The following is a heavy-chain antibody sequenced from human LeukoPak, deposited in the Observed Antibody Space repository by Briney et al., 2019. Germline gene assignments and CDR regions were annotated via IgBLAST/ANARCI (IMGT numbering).Heavy chain of an antibody. D-gene: IGHD2-15*01. V-gene: IGHV3-33*01. CDR3: VRYCNGGSCYRAAFDV. CDR1: GFTFSDYG. Sequence: GGSLRLSCAASGFTFSDYGMYWVRQAPGKGLEWVALIWYDGGKKYYTDSVRGRFTISRDNSKNALYLQMDSLRAEDTAVYYCVRYCNGGSCYRAAFDVWGPGTMVTVSS. CDR2: IWYDGGKK. J-gene: IGHJ3*01.